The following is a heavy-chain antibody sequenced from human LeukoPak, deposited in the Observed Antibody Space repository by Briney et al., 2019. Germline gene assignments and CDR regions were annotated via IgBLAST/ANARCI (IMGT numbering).Heavy chain of an antibody. J-gene: IGHJ4*02. Sequence: SETPSLTCAVYGGSFSGYYWSWIRQPPGKGLEWIGEINHSGSTNYNPSLKSRVTISVDTSKNQFSLKLSSVTAADTAVYYCARATYSYGYHYFDYWGQGTLVTVSS. CDR2: INHSGST. D-gene: IGHD5-18*01. CDR3: ARATYSYGYHYFDY. V-gene: IGHV4-34*01. CDR1: GGSFSGYY.